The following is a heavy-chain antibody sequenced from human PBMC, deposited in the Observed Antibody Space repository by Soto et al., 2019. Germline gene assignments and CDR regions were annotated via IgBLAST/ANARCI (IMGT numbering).Heavy chain of an antibody. D-gene: IGHD2-2*03. Sequence: SETLSLTCTVSGDSISSSNYFWGWIRQPPGKGLEWIGTIFYSGSTYYNPSLKSRVTISVDTSKNQFSLKLISVTTADTAVYFCAREGNLGRWIQPLDSWGQGTLVTVSS. CDR1: GDSISSSNYF. CDR2: IFYSGST. V-gene: IGHV4-39*07. CDR3: AREGNLGRWIQPLDS. J-gene: IGHJ4*02.